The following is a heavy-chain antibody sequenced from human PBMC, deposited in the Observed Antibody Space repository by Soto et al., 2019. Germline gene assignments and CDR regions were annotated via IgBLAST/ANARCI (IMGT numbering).Heavy chain of an antibody. Sequence: GGSLRLCCAASGFTVSSYAMNWVRKAPGKGLEWVAVISYDGSNKYYADSVKGRFTISRDNSKNTLYLQMNSLRAEDTAVYYCAKGSSSSGSYGYFDYWGQGTLVTVSS. CDR2: ISYDGSNK. CDR1: GFTVSSYA. CDR3: AKGSSSSGSYGYFDY. V-gene: IGHV3-30*18. J-gene: IGHJ4*02. D-gene: IGHD6-6*01.